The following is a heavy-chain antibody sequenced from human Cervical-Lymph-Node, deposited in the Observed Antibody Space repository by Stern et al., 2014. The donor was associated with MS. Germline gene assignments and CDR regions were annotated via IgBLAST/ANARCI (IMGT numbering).Heavy chain of an antibody. V-gene: IGHV1-46*03. CDR3: AKDQHYYDSSGYHYWYFDF. Sequence: VQLVQSGAEVKKPGASVKVSCKASGYTFTSYYVHWVRQAPGQGLEWMGIINPRGGSKSYEQKFPGRLTITRDTSTSTCYTALSSLTSEDTAVYSCAKDQHYYDSSGYHYWYFDFWGRGTLVTVSS. J-gene: IGHJ2*01. CDR1: GYTFTSYY. CDR2: INPRGGSK. D-gene: IGHD3-22*01.